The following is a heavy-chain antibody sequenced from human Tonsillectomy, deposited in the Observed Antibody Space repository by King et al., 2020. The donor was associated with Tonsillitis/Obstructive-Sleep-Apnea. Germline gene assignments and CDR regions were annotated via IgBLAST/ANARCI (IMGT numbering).Heavy chain of an antibody. CDR1: GYTFTNYA. CDR2: VSAYNGDT. CDR3: TGDSRYFDWSPPSDY. D-gene: IGHD3-9*01. J-gene: IGHJ4*02. Sequence: HVQLVESGAEVKKPGASVKVSCRASGYTFTNYAITWVRQAPGQGLEWMGWVSAYNGDTNYAQNFQGRVTMTADTSTTTAYMELRSLRSDDTAVYYCTGDSRYFDWSPPSDYWGQGTLVTVSS. V-gene: IGHV1-18*04.